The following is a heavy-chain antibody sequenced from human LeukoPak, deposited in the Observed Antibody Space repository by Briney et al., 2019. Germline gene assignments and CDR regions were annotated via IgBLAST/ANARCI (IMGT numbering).Heavy chain of an antibody. V-gene: IGHV4-39*01. Sequence: SETLSLTCTVSGGSISSSSYYWGWIRQPPGKGLEWIGSIYYSGSTYYNPSLKSRVTISVDTSKNQFSLKLSSVTAADTAVYYCATWGYSSSWYYFDYWGQGTLVTVSS. CDR3: ATWGYSSSWYYFDY. CDR2: IYYSGST. CDR1: GGSISSSSYY. D-gene: IGHD6-13*01. J-gene: IGHJ4*02.